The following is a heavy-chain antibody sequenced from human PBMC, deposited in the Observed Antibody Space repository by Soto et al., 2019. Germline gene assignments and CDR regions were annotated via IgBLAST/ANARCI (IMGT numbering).Heavy chain of an antibody. CDR2: ISSSSSYI. Sequence: GGSLRLSCAASGFTFSSYSMNWVRQAPGKGLEWVSSISSSSSYIYYADSVKGRFTISRDNAKNTLYRQMNSLRAEDTAVYYCARDQFDSSGWLKYYYYYYGMDVWGQGTTVTVSS. CDR3: ARDQFDSSGWLKYYYYYYGMDV. D-gene: IGHD6-19*01. J-gene: IGHJ6*02. V-gene: IGHV3-21*01. CDR1: GFTFSSYS.